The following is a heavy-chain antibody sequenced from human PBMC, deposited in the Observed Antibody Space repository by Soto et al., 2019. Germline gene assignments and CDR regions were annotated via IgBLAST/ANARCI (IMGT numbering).Heavy chain of an antibody. CDR3: TRDFVDTAMAY. V-gene: IGHV3-49*03. CDR2: IRSKAYGGTT. J-gene: IGHJ4*02. CDR1: GFTFGDYA. Sequence: GGSLRLSCTASGFTFGDYAMSWFRQAPGKGLEWVGFIRSKAYGGTTEYAASVKGRFTISRDDSKSIAYLQMSSLKTEDTAVYYCTRDFVDTAMAYWGQGTLVTVSS. D-gene: IGHD5-18*01.